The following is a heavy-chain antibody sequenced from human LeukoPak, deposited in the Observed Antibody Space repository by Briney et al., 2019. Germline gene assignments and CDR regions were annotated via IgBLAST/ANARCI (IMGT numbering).Heavy chain of an antibody. Sequence: PGGSLRLSCAASGFTFRSYGMDWVRQAPGKGLQWVAVIWYDGSNKYYADSVKGRFTISRDNSKNMLSLQMNSLRAEDTAVYYCARELPPLEKYYFDYWGQGTLVTVSS. D-gene: IGHD3-3*01. CDR3: ARELPPLEKYYFDY. V-gene: IGHV3-33*01. CDR2: IWYDGSNK. J-gene: IGHJ4*02. CDR1: GFTFRSYG.